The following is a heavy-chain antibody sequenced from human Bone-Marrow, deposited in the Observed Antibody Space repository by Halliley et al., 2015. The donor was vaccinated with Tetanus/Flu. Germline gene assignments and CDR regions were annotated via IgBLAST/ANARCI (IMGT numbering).Heavy chain of an antibody. CDR3: ARDYDFWSGPGAFDS. D-gene: IGHD3-3*01. CDR2: INARIGFT. J-gene: IGHJ4*02. V-gene: IGHV1-3*01. Sequence: WINARIGFTKSSRKFEGRVSITRDTSSSSVFLEMSSLITEDTAVYFCARDYDFWSGPGAFDSWGQGTLVTVSS.